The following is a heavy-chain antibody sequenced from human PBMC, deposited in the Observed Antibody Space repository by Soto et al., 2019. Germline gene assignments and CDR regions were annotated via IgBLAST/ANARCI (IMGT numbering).Heavy chain of an antibody. D-gene: IGHD3-10*01. CDR3: ARTIYGSGSYYDPPLIDYYTDV. J-gene: IGHJ6*03. CDR2: ISAYNGNT. V-gene: IGHV1-18*01. Sequence: GLEWMGWISAYNGNTNYAQKLQGRVTMTTDTSTSTAYMELRSLRSDDTAVYYCARTIYGSGSYYDPPLIDYYTDVWGKGTTVTVSS.